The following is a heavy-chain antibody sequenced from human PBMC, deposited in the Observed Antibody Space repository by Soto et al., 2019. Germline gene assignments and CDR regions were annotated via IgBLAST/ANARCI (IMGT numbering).Heavy chain of an antibody. V-gene: IGHV3-7*05. D-gene: IGHD2-15*01. CDR2: INQDGSAK. CDR3: GRGFGGTH. Sequence: EVQLVESGGGLVQPGGSLRLSCAASGFTFNNYYMVWVRQAPGRGLEWVANINQDGSAKYYVDSVKGRFTISRDNAKSSLYLQINSLRAEDTATYYCGRGFGGTHWGLGSLVTVSS. J-gene: IGHJ4*02. CDR1: GFTFNNYY.